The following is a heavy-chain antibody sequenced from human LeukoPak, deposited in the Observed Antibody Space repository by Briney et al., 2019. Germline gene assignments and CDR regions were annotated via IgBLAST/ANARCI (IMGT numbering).Heavy chain of an antibody. Sequence: GGSLRLSCAASGFTFSDYYMSWVRQAPGKGLEWVSYISSSGSTIYYADSVKGRFTISRDNAKNSLYLQMNSLRAEDTAVYYCARDGYSGCDFSFDYWGQGTLVTVSS. J-gene: IGHJ4*02. CDR1: GFTFSDYY. CDR2: ISSSGSTI. V-gene: IGHV3-11*01. D-gene: IGHD5-12*01. CDR3: ARDGYSGCDFSFDY.